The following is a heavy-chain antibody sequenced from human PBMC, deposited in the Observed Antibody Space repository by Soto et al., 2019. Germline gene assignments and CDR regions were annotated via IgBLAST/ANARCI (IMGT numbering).Heavy chain of an antibody. J-gene: IGHJ1*01. CDR1: GFTVSSNY. CDR2: IYSGGST. Sequence: GGSLRLSCAASGFTVSSNYMSWVRQAPGKGLEWVSVIYSGGSTYYADSVKGRFTISRDNSKNTLYLQMNSLRAEDTAVYYCARDKGYGDYAGVSEYFQHWGQGTLVTVSS. D-gene: IGHD4-17*01. CDR3: ARDKGYGDYAGVSEYFQH. V-gene: IGHV3-66*01.